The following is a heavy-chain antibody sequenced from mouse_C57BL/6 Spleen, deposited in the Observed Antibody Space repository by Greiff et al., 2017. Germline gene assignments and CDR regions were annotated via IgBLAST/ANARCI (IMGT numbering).Heavy chain of an antibody. Sequence: EVQGVESGGGLVKPGGSLKLSCAASGFTFSSYAMSWVRQTPEKRLEWVATISDGGSYTYYPDNVKGRFTISRDNAKNNLYLQMSHLKSEDTAMYYCARANYYGSSYGYFDVWGTGTTVTVSS. D-gene: IGHD1-1*01. V-gene: IGHV5-4*01. CDR2: ISDGGSYT. CDR1: GFTFSSYA. J-gene: IGHJ1*03. CDR3: ARANYYGSSYGYFDV.